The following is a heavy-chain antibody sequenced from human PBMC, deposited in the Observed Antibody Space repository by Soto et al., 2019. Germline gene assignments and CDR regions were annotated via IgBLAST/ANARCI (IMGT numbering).Heavy chain of an antibody. D-gene: IGHD1-26*01. Sequence: ASVKVSCKASGGTFSSYAISWVRQAPGQGLEWMGGIIPIFGTANYAQKFQGRVTITADKSTSTAYMELSSLRSEDTAVYYCAITWYSARSNGNWFNHWHQGTLVTVSS. CDR2: IIPIFGTA. CDR3: AITWYSARSNGNWFNH. J-gene: IGHJ5*02. CDR1: GGTFSSYA. V-gene: IGHV1-69*06.